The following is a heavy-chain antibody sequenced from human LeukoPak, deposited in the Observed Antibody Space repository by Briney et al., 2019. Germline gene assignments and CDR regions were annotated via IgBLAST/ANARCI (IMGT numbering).Heavy chain of an antibody. CDR3: VKNGWLDY. V-gene: IGHV3-21*01. CDR2: ISTSGDST. Sequence: AGGSLRLSCAASGFTFSSYSMNWVRQAPGKGLEWVAYISTSGDSTKYADSVEGRFTISRDNVENSLYLLMNSLRVDDTAVYYCVKNGWLDYWGQGIVVTVSS. CDR1: GFTFSSYS. D-gene: IGHD6-19*01. J-gene: IGHJ4*02.